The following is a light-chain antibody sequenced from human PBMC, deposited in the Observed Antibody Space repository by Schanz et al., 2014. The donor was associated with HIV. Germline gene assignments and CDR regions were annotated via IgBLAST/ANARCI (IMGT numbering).Light chain of an antibody. J-gene: IGKJ1*01. CDR2: ATS. CDR3: QQSYSTTWT. CDR1: QSICNY. V-gene: IGKV1-39*01. Sequence: DILMTQSPSSLSASVGDRVTITCRASQSICNYLNWYQQKPGKAPNLLIYATSSLQSGVPSRFSGSGSGTDFTLTISSLQPEDFATYYCQQSYSTTWTFGQGTKVEIK.